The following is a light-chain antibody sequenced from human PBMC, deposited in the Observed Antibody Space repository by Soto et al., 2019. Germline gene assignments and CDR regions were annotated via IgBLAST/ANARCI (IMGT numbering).Light chain of an antibody. CDR1: QSINYN. J-gene: IGKJ2*01. V-gene: IGKV3-15*01. CDR3: QQYKNWYT. Sequence: EIVMTQSPATLSVSPGERVTLSCRASQSINYNLAWYQQKPGQAPRLLIQGASTRATGIPVRFSGSGSGTAFTLTISSLQSEDVAVYYCQQYKNWYTLGQGTKLEIK. CDR2: GAS.